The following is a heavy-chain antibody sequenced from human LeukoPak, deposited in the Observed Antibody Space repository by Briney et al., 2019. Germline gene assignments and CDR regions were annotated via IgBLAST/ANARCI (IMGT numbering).Heavy chain of an antibody. CDR1: GGSISSSSYY. D-gene: IGHD3-22*01. Sequence: SETLSLTCTVSGGSISSSSYYWGWIRQPPGKGLEWIGSIYYSGSTYYNPSLKSRVTISVDTSKNQFSLKLSSVTAADTAVYYCARQGDYYDSSGYYYGEYFQHWGQGTLVTVSS. J-gene: IGHJ1*01. V-gene: IGHV4-39*01. CDR2: IYYSGST. CDR3: ARQGDYYDSSGYYYGEYFQH.